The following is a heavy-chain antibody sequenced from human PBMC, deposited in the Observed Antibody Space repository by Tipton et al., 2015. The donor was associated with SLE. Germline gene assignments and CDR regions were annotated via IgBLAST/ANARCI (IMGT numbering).Heavy chain of an antibody. V-gene: IGHV4-59*11. CDR2: IHYSGST. J-gene: IGHJ5*02. CDR1: GGSISSHY. CDR3: ARDVHCYGAGCYGSGWLDP. D-gene: IGHD3-10*01. Sequence: TLSLTCSVSGGSISSHYWSWIRQPPGKGLEWIGYIHYSGSTNYSPSLKSRLTISVDTSKNQFSLKLSSVTAADTAVYYCARDVHCYGAGCYGSGWLDPWGQSTLVTVSS.